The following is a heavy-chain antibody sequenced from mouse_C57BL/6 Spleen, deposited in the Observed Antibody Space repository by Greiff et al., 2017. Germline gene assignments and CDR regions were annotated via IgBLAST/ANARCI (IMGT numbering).Heavy chain of an antibody. CDR3: ARHPGTDYAMDY. CDR1: GFTFSDYY. D-gene: IGHD4-1*01. V-gene: IGHV5-12*01. Sequence: EVMLVESGGGLVQPGGSLKLSCAASGFTFSDYYMYWVRQTPEKRLEWVAYISNGGGSTYYPDTVKGRFTISRDNAKNTLYLQMSRLKSEDTAMYYCARHPGTDYAMDYWGQGTSVTVSS. J-gene: IGHJ4*01. CDR2: ISNGGGST.